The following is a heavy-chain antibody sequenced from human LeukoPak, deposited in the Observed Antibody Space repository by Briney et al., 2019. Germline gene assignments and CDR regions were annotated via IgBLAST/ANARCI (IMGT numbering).Heavy chain of an antibody. Sequence: SETLSLTCTVSGGSISSYYWSWIRQPPGKGLEWIGSIYYSGSTYYNPSLKSRVTTSVDTSKNQFSLKLSSVTAADTAVYYCARVIGHSDWFDPWGQGTLVTVSS. CDR2: IYYSGST. CDR1: GGSISSYY. V-gene: IGHV4-59*12. J-gene: IGHJ5*02. CDR3: ARVIGHSDWFDP.